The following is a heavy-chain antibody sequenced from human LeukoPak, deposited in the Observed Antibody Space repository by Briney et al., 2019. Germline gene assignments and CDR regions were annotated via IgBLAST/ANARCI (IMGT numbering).Heavy chain of an antibody. CDR2: INPNSGGT. J-gene: IGHJ4*02. V-gene: IGHV1-2*02. CDR3: AKDAVRSSWPSHFDY. D-gene: IGHD6-13*01. Sequence: ASVKVSCKASGYTFTGYYMHWVRQAPGQGLEWMGWINPNSGGTNYAQKFQGRVTMTRDTSISTAYMELSRLRSDDTAVYYCAKDAVRSSWPSHFDYWGQGTLVTVSS. CDR1: GYTFTGYY.